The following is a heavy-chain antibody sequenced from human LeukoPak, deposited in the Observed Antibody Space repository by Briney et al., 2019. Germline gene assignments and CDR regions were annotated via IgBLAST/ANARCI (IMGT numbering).Heavy chain of an antibody. CDR2: ITTSSAYI. Sequence: SGGSLRLSCAASGFTFSTYNMNWVRQAPGKGLEWVSAITTSSAYIYYADSVRGRFTISRDNAKNSLYLQMNSLRDDDTAVYYCARDPYSGNLGPTYYYYMDVWGKATTVTVSS. CDR3: ARDPYSGNLGPTYYYYMDV. D-gene: IGHD1-26*01. J-gene: IGHJ6*03. CDR1: GFTFSTYN. V-gene: IGHV3-21*01.